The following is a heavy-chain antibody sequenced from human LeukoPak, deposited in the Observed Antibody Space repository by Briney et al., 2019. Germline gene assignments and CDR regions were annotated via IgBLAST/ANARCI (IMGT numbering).Heavy chain of an antibody. CDR3: ARDQTPYCSSTSCYSFDY. CDR1: GFTFSSYA. Sequence: GSLRLSCAASGFTFSSYAMSWVRQAPGKGLEWVSAISGSGGSTHYADSVKGRFTISRDNSKNTLYLQMNSLRAEGTAVYYCARDQTPYCSSTSCYSFDYWGQGTLVTVSS. J-gene: IGHJ4*02. CDR2: ISGSGGST. D-gene: IGHD2-2*01. V-gene: IGHV3-23*01.